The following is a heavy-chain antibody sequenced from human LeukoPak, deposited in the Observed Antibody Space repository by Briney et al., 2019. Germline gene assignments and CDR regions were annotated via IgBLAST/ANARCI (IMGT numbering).Heavy chain of an antibody. Sequence: GASVKVSCKASGGTFSSYAISWVRQAPGQGLEWMGGIIPIFGTANYAQKFQGRVTITADKSTSTAYMELSSLRSEDTAVYYCARAPLSGYDFWSGYFSVGYYYYMDVWGKGTTVTVSS. CDR1: GGTFSSYA. V-gene: IGHV1-69*06. D-gene: IGHD3-3*01. CDR2: IIPIFGTA. CDR3: ARAPLSGYDFWSGYFSVGYYYYMDV. J-gene: IGHJ6*03.